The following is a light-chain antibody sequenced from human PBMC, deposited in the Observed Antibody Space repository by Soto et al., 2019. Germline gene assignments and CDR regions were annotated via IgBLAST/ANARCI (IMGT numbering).Light chain of an antibody. CDR1: QSISSW. CDR3: QQYNSYSRT. V-gene: IGKV1-5*01. CDR2: DAS. J-gene: IGKJ1*01. Sequence: DIQITQSPSTLSASVGDRVIVTCRASQSISSWLAWYQQKPGKAPKLLIHDASSLQSGVPSRFSGSGAGPECTRTISSLQPDDVATYYCQQYNSYSRTFGQGTKVDIK.